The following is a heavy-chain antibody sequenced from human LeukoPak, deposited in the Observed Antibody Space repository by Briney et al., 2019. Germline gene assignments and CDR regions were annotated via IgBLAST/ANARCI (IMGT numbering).Heavy chain of an antibody. CDR3: ARDSYYYDSSGYLKIYGMDV. CDR1: GFTFSSYE. J-gene: IGHJ6*02. V-gene: IGHV3-48*03. CDR2: ISSSGSTI. D-gene: IGHD3-22*01. Sequence: GGSLRLSCAASGFTFSSYEMNWVRQAPGKGLEWVSYISSSGSTIYYADSVKGRFTISRDNAKNSLYLQMNSLRAEDTVVYYCARDSYYYDSSGYLKIYGMDVWGQGTTVTVSS.